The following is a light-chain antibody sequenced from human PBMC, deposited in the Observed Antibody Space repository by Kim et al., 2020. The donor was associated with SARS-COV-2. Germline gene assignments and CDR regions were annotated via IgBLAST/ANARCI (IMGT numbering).Light chain of an antibody. CDR3: QAWDSSTVV. J-gene: IGLJ2*01. Sequence: SSELTQPPSVSVSPGQTASITCSGDKLGDKYASWYQRKPGQSPVLVIYQDSKRPSGIPERFSGSNSGNTATLTISGTQAMDEADYYCQAWDSSTVVFGGGTQLTVL. CDR1: KLGDKY. V-gene: IGLV3-1*01. CDR2: QDS.